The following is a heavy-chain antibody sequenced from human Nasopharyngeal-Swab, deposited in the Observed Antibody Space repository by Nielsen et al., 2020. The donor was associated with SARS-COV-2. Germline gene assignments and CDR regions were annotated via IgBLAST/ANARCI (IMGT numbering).Heavy chain of an antibody. J-gene: IGHJ4*02. Sequence: SETLSLTCAVSGGSISSSNWWSWVRQPPGKGLEWIGEIYHSGSTNYNPSLKSRVTISVDTSKNQFSLKLSSVTAADTAVYYCAGLGGTMTRYYWGQGTLVTVSS. V-gene: IGHV4-4*02. CDR2: IYHSGST. D-gene: IGHD3-22*01. CDR3: AGLGGTMTRYY. CDR1: GGSISSSNW.